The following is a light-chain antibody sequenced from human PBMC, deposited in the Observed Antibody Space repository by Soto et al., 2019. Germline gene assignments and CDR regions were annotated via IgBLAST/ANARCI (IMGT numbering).Light chain of an antibody. V-gene: IGKV3-20*01. J-gene: IGKJ3*01. Sequence: EIVLTQSPGTLSLSPGERATLSCRASQSVSSSYLAWYQQRPGQAPRLLIYDASSRATGIPDRFSGSGSGTDFTLTITSLEPEDFAVYYCQQYGSSPATFGPGTKVEI. CDR2: DAS. CDR3: QQYGSSPAT. CDR1: QSVSSSY.